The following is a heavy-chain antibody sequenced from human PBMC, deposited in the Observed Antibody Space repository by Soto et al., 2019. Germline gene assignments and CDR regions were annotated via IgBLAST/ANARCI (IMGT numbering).Heavy chain of an antibody. D-gene: IGHD2-15*01. Sequence: QVQLVQSGAEVKKPGASVKVSCKASGYTFTGYYMHWVRQAPGQGLEWMGWINPNSGGTNYAQKFQGWVTMTRDTSISPAYMELSRLRSDDTAVYYCARDRCSGGSCYLRFDPWGQGTLVTVSS. J-gene: IGHJ5*02. CDR2: INPNSGGT. CDR3: ARDRCSGGSCYLRFDP. V-gene: IGHV1-2*04. CDR1: GYTFTGYY.